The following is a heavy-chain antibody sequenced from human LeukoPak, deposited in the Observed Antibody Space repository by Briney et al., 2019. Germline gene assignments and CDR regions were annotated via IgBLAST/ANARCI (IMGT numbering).Heavy chain of an antibody. CDR2: IYTSGST. Sequence: SETLSLTCTVSGGSISSYYWSWIRQPAGKGLEWIGRIYTSGSTNYNPSLKSRVTMSVDTSKNQFSLKLSSVTAADTAVYYCARGHRFGESAHAFDIWGQGTMVTVS. V-gene: IGHV4-4*07. CDR3: ARGHRFGESAHAFDI. CDR1: GGSISSYY. J-gene: IGHJ3*02. D-gene: IGHD3-10*01.